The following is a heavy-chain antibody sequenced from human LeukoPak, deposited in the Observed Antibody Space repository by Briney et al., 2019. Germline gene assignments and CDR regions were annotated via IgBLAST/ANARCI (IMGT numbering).Heavy chain of an antibody. Sequence: GGSLRLSCAASGFTFSTYWMHWVRHAPGKGLVWVSRIYIDGSSTNYADSVKGRFTMSRDNAKNTLYLQMNSLTAEDTAVYYCATSVVPAASDYYMDVWGKGTTVTVSS. J-gene: IGHJ6*03. V-gene: IGHV3-74*01. CDR3: ATSVVPAASDYYMDV. CDR2: IYIDGSST. CDR1: GFTFSTYW. D-gene: IGHD2-2*01.